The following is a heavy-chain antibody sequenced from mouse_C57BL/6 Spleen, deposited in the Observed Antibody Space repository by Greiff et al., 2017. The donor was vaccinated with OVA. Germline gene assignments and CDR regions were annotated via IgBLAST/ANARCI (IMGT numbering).Heavy chain of an antibody. V-gene: IGHV1-64*01. CDR2: IHPNSGST. Sequence: QVQLQQPGAELVKPGASVKLSCKASGYTFTSYWMHWVKQRPGQGLEWIGMIHPNSGSTNYNEKFKSKATLTVDKSSRTAYMQISSLTSEYSAVYYCARKGLLLDDWGQGTTLTVSS. CDR1: GYTFTSYW. CDR3: ARKGLLLDD. J-gene: IGHJ2*01. D-gene: IGHD2-3*01.